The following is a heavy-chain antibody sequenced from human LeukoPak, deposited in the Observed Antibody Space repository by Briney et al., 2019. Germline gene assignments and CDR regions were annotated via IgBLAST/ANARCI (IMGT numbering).Heavy chain of an antibody. Sequence: SVKVSCKASGGTFSSYAISWVRQAPGQGLEWMGGIIPIFGTANYAQRFQGRVTITTDESTSTAYMELSSLRSEDTAVYYCAREAVGARHSLDYWGQGTLVTVSS. D-gene: IGHD1-26*01. CDR2: IIPIFGTA. J-gene: IGHJ4*02. CDR3: AREAVGARHSLDY. CDR1: GGTFSSYA. V-gene: IGHV1-69*05.